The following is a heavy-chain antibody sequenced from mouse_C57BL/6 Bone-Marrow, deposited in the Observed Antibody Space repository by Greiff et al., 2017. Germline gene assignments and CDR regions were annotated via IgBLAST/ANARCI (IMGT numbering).Heavy chain of an antibody. J-gene: IGHJ2*01. CDR1: GYTFTDYY. D-gene: IGHD1-1*01. CDR2: INPYNGGT. V-gene: IGHV1-19*01. CDR3: ADLTTPFDY. Sequence: EVKLQESGPVLVKPGASVKMSCKASGYTFTDYYMNWVKQSHGKSLEWIGVINPYNGGTSYNQKFKGKATLTVDKSSSTAYMELNSLTSEDSAVYYCADLTTPFDYWGQGTTLTVSS.